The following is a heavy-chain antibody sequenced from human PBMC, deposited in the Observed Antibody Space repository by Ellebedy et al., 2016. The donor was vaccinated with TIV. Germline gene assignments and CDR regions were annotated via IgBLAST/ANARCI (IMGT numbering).Heavy chain of an antibody. J-gene: IGHJ6*02. CDR3: TRFEIISGGGYGMDV. Sequence: GESLKISXAASGFTFSRYDMHWVRQSTRKGLEWVASIDNAGDTYYPGSVKGQFTISRENAKNSLYLQMNSLRVEDTAVYYCTRFEIISGGGYGMDVWGQGTTVTVSS. V-gene: IGHV3-13*01. D-gene: IGHD3-16*01. CDR2: IDNAGDT. CDR1: GFTFSRYD.